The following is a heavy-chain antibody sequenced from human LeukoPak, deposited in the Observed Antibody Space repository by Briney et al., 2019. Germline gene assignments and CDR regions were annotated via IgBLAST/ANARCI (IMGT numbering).Heavy chain of an antibody. D-gene: IGHD3-10*01. Sequence: SGTLSLTCAVSGGSISSSNWWSWVRQPPGRGLEWIGEIYHSGSTNYNPSLKSRVTISVDKSKNQFSLKLSSVTAADTAVYYCARAAGSDYYYYGMDVWGQGTTVTVSS. V-gene: IGHV4-4*02. CDR2: IYHSGST. CDR3: ARAAGSDYYYYGMDV. CDR1: GGSISSSNW. J-gene: IGHJ6*02.